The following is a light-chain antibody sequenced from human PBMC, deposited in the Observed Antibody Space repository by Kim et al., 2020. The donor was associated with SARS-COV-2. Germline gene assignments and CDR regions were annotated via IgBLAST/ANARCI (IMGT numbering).Light chain of an antibody. CDR1: RSIGGL. Sequence: GDRVTITCRASRSIGGLLAWYQQKPGKAPKLLIYEASTLKSGVPSRFSGSGFETEFTLTTSSLQPDDFATYYCQQYRSYPWTFGQGTKV. CDR3: QQYRSYPWT. V-gene: IGKV1-5*03. CDR2: EAS. J-gene: IGKJ1*01.